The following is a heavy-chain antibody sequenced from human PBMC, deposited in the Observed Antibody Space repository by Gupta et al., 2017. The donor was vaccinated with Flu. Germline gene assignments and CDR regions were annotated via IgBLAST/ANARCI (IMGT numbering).Heavy chain of an antibody. D-gene: IGHD2-15*01. Sequence: EVQLVESGGGLVQPGRSLRLSCTASGFTFGDYAMSWFRQAPGKGLEWVGFIRSKAYGGTTEYAASVKGRFTISRDDSKSIAYLQMNSLKTEDTAVYSCTRDLLHGYCSGGSCYPDYWGQGTLVTVSS. CDR1: GFTFGDYA. J-gene: IGHJ4*02. CDR3: TRDLLHGYCSGGSCYPDY. CDR2: IRSKAYGGTT. V-gene: IGHV3-49*03.